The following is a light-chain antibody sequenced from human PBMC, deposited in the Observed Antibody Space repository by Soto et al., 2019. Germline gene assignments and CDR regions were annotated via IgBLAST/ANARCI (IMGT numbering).Light chain of an antibody. Sequence: EIVMTQSPATLSVSPGERATLSCRASQSVSSNLAWYQQKPGQAPRLLIYGASTRATGIPARFSGSGSGTEFTLTISSLQSEDSAVYYCQQYNNWPPFVTFGQGTKVEIK. CDR2: GAS. CDR1: QSVSSN. CDR3: QQYNNWPPFVT. J-gene: IGKJ1*01. V-gene: IGKV3-15*01.